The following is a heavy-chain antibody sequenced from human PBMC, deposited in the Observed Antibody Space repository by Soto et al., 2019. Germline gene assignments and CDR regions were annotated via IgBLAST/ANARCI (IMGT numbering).Heavy chain of an antibody. CDR3: ASRERVAAFDI. CDR1: GYTFTSYG. J-gene: IGHJ3*02. CDR2: IIPILGSA. Sequence: ASVKVSCKASGYTFTSYGISWVRQAPGQGLEWMGGIIPILGSANYAQKFQDRLTITADGSTTTTYMELNSLRSEDAAVYYCASRERVAAFDIWGKGTLVTVS. V-gene: IGHV1-69*13. D-gene: IGHD1-26*01.